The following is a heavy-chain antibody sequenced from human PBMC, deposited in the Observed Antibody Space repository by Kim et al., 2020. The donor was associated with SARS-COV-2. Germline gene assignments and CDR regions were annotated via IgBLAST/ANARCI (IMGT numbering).Heavy chain of an antibody. Sequence: PSLKSRVTISVDTSKNQFSLKLSSVTAADTAVYYCARGVTIFGVVTPVDYWGQGTLVTVSS. J-gene: IGHJ4*02. V-gene: IGHV4-34*01. CDR3: ARGVTIFGVVTPVDY. D-gene: IGHD3-3*01.